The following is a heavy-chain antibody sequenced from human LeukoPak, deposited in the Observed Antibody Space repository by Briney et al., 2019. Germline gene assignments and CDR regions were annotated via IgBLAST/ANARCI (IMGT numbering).Heavy chain of an antibody. D-gene: IGHD6-13*01. Sequence: GGSLRLSCAASGFTFSSYGMHWVRQAPGKGLEWVAFIRYDGSNKYYADSVKSRFTISRDNSKNTLYLQMNSLRAEDTAVYYCAKGIRAAAGYFDYWGQGTLVTVSS. J-gene: IGHJ4*02. CDR1: GFTFSSYG. V-gene: IGHV3-30*02. CDR3: AKGIRAAAGYFDY. CDR2: IRYDGSNK.